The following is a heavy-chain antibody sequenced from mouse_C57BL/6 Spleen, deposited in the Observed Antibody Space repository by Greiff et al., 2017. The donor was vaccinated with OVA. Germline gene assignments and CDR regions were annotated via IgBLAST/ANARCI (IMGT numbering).Heavy chain of an antibody. J-gene: IGHJ4*01. CDR2: ISSGSSTI. Sequence: DVQLVESGGGLVKPGGSLKLSCAASGFTFSDYGMHWVRQAPEKGLEWVAYISSGSSTIYYADPVKGRFTFSRANDKNTLFLQMTSLRSEDTAMYYCARSLWYYYAMDYWGQGTSVTVSS. CDR3: ARSLWYYYAMDY. D-gene: IGHD1-1*02. CDR1: GFTFSDYG. V-gene: IGHV5-17*01.